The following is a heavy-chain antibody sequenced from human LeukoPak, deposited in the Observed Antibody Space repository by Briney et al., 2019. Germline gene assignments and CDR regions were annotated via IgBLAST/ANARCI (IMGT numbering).Heavy chain of an antibody. CDR3: ARDHHDYGGNSGLQH. CDR2: IYTSGST. J-gene: IGHJ1*01. V-gene: IGHV4-61*02. D-gene: IGHD4-23*01. Sequence: PSETLSLTCTVSGGSISSGSYYWSWIRQPAGKGLEWIGRIYTSGSTNYNPSLKCRVTISVDTSKNQFSLKLSSVTAADTAVYYCARDHHDYGGNSGLQHWGQGTLVTVSS. CDR1: GGSISSGSYY.